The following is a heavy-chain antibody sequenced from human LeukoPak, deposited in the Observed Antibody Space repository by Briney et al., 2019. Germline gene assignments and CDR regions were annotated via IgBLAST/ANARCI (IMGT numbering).Heavy chain of an antibody. J-gene: IGHJ6*02. CDR3: ARGIIPSGSYFGSLYYYYGMDV. CDR2: INPSGGST. V-gene: IGHV1-46*01. Sequence: ASVKVSCKASGYTFTSYYMHWVRQAPGQGLEWMGIINPSGGSTSYAQKFQSRVTMTRDTSTSTVYMELSSLRSEDTAVYYCARGIIPSGSYFGSLYYYYGMDVWGQGTTVTVSS. D-gene: IGHD1-26*01. CDR1: GYTFTSYY.